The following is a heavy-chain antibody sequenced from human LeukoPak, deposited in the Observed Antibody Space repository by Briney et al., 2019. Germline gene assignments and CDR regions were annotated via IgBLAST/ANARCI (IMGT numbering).Heavy chain of an antibody. CDR2: IYYSGST. CDR1: GGSISSYY. V-gene: IGHV4-59*01. CDR3: ARARSGSYYWFDP. D-gene: IGHD1-26*01. Sequence: SETLSLTCTVSGGSISSYYWSWIRQPPGKGLEWIGYIYYSGSTNYNPSLKSRVTISVGTSKNQFSLKLSSVTAADTAVYYCARARSGSYYWFDPWGQGTLDTVSS. J-gene: IGHJ5*02.